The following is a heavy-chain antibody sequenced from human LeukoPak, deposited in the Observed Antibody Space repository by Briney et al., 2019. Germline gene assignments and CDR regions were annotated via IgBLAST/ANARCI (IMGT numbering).Heavy chain of an antibody. CDR3: ARGAQIVVAPAAQARPGPSGIDY. V-gene: IGHV3-21*01. CDR1: GFTFSTYS. CDR2: ISSASSYI. J-gene: IGHJ4*02. D-gene: IGHD2-2*01. Sequence: GGPLRPSCAASGFTFSTYSMNWVRQAPGKGLESVSSISSASSYIYYADSVKGRFTISRDNAKNSLYLQMNSLRGDDTAVYYCARGAQIVVAPAAQARPGPSGIDYWGQGTLVTVSS.